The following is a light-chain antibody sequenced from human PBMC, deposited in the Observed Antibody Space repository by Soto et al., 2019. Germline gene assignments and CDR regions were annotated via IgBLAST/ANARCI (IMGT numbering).Light chain of an antibody. CDR1: QGIANY. CDR2: AAS. Sequence: DIQMTQSPSSLSASVGDRVTITCRASQGIANYLAWYQQKPGKVPKLLIYAASTLEPGVPSRFSGRGSGTEFTLTITSLQPDDFATYYCHQYNSFSPWTFGQGTKVDIK. J-gene: IGKJ1*01. CDR3: HQYNSFSPWT. V-gene: IGKV1-27*01.